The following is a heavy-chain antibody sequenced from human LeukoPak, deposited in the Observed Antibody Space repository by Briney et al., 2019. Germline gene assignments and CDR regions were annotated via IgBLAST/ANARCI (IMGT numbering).Heavy chain of an antibody. CDR3: ARGRLSTL. J-gene: IGHJ4*02. Sequence: ASVKVSCKASGYTFTSYDINWVRQATGQGLEWMGWMNPNSGNTGYAQKFQDRVTLTMDTSTSTAYLELSSLRSEDTAVYYCARGRLSTLWGQGTLVTVSS. V-gene: IGHV1-8*01. CDR1: GYTFTSYD. D-gene: IGHD2-2*01. CDR2: MNPNSGNT.